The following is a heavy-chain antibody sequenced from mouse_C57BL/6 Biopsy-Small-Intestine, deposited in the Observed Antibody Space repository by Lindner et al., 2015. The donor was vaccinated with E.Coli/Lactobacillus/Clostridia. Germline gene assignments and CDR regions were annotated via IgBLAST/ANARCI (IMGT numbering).Heavy chain of an antibody. V-gene: IGHV1-9*01. J-gene: IGHJ2*01. CDR1: GYTFTGYW. Sequence: VQLQESGAEVMKPGASVKLACKATGYTFTGYWIGWMKQRPGRGLEWIGEALPGSGNVNYNEKFKGKATFTADTSSNTAYMQLSSLTTEDSAIYYCGRRYGNSYYFDSWGQGTTLTVSS. D-gene: IGHD2-1*01. CDR3: GRRYGNSYYFDS. CDR2: ALPGSGNV.